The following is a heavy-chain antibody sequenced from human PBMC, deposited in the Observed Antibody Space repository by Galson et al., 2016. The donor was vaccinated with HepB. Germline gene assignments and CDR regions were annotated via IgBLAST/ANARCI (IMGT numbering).Heavy chain of an antibody. Sequence: SLRLSCAASGFTFITSVMSWVRQTPGKGLEWVSSFRGRANTQYADSVRGRFTASRGDSKGTLFLQMNSLTADDTAVYYCVEDRPYGTGWYGCSESWGQGTLVIVSS. V-gene: IGHV3-23*01. J-gene: IGHJ5*02. CDR2: FRGRANT. CDR3: VEDRPYGTGWYGCSES. CDR1: GFTFITSV. D-gene: IGHD6-13*01.